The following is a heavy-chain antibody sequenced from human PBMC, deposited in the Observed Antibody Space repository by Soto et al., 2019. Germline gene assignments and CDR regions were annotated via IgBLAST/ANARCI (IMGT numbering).Heavy chain of an antibody. J-gene: IGHJ6*02. CDR3: ARDEIRDGYNSFRPNYGMDV. CDR1: GFTFSSYG. Sequence: GGSLRLSCAASGFTFSSYGMHWVRQAPGKGLEWVAVIWYDGSNKYYADSVKGRFTISRDNSKNTLYLQMNSLRAEDTAVYYCARDEIRDGYNSFRPNYGMDVWGQGTTVTVSS. V-gene: IGHV3-33*01. D-gene: IGHD5-12*01. CDR2: IWYDGSNK.